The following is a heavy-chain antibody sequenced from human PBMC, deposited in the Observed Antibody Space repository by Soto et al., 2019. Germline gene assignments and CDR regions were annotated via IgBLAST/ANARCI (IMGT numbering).Heavy chain of an antibody. CDR3: AKDTAAVVVPAASNWFDP. CDR1: GFTFSSYG. J-gene: IGHJ5*02. V-gene: IGHV3-30*18. D-gene: IGHD2-2*01. CDR2: ISYDGSNK. Sequence: SGGSLRLSCAASGFTFSSYGMHWVRQAPGKGLEWVAVISYDGSNKYYADSVKGRFTISRDNSKNTLYLQMNSLRAEDTAVYYCAKDTAAVVVPAASNWFDPWGQGTLVTVSS.